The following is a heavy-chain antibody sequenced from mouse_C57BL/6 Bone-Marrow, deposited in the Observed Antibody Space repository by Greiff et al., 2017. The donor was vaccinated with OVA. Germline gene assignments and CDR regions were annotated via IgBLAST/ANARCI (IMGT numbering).Heavy chain of an antibody. CDR1: GIDFSRYW. J-gene: IGHJ1*03. D-gene: IGHD1-1*02. CDR3: ARHGSVDGWWFDV. Sequence: EVQLQESGGGLVQPGGSLKLSCAASGIDFSRYWMSWVRRAPGKGLEWIGEINPASSTINYAPSLKDTFILSRDTANNTLYLQMRKVRSEDTALYDWARHGSVDGWWFDVWGTGTTVTVSS. CDR2: INPASSTI. V-gene: IGHV4-1*01.